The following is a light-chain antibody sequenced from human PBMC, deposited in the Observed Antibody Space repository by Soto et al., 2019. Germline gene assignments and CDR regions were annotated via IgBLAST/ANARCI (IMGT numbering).Light chain of an antibody. Sequence: EIVLTQSPGTLSLSPGERATLSCRASQSVSKNYLAWYHQKPGRAPRLVIYGASSRATGIPDRFTGSGSGADFTINISRLETENFAGYYCQQYGYSPWTFGPRTQVEIK. J-gene: IGKJ1*01. CDR3: QQYGYSPWT. CDR1: QSVSKNY. CDR2: GAS. V-gene: IGKV3-20*01.